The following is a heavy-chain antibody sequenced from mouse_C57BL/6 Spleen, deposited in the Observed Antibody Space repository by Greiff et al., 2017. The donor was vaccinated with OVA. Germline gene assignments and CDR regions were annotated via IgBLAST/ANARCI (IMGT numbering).Heavy chain of an antibody. CDR3: TRENSNFYYFDY. CDR2: ISSGGDYI. J-gene: IGHJ2*01. CDR1: GFTFSSYA. D-gene: IGHD2-5*01. V-gene: IGHV5-9-1*02. Sequence: DVMLVESGEGLVKPGGSLKLSCAASGFTFSSYAMSWVRQTPEKRLEWVAYISSGGDYIYYADTVKGRFTISRDNARNTLYLQMSSLKSEDTAMYYCTRENSNFYYFDYWGQGTTLTVSS.